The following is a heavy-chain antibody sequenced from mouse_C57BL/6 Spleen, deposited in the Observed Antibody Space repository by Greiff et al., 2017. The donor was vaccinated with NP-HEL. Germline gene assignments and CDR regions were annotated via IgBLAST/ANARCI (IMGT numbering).Heavy chain of an antibody. Sequence: EVQLQQSGAELVKPGASVKLSCTASGFNIKDYYMHWVKQRTEQGLEWIGRIDPEDGETKYAPKFQGKATITADTSSNTAYLQLSSLTSEDTAFYYCASGGGTARIYWYFDVWGTGTTVTVSS. CDR3: ASGGGTARIYWYFDV. V-gene: IGHV14-2*01. CDR1: GFNIKDYY. J-gene: IGHJ1*03. CDR2: IDPEDGET. D-gene: IGHD3-3*01.